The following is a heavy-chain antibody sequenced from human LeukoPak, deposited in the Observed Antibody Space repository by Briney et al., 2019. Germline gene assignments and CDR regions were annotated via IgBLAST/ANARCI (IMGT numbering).Heavy chain of an antibody. CDR1: GGSISSYY. D-gene: IGHD3-22*01. CDR2: IYYSGST. V-gene: IGHV4-59*01. J-gene: IGHJ5*02. Sequence: PSETLSLTCTVSGGSISSYYWSWIRQPPGKGLEWIGYIYYSGSTNYNPSLKSRVTISVDTSKNQFSLKLSSVTAADTAVYYCARVGTTYYYDSSGYSWFDPWGQGTLVTVSS. CDR3: ARVGTTYYYDSSGYSWFDP.